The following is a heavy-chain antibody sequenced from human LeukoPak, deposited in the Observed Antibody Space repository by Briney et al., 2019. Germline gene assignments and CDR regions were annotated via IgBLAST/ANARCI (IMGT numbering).Heavy chain of an antibody. CDR1: GGSISSSSYY. J-gene: IGHJ5*02. V-gene: IGHV4-39*07. D-gene: IGHD6-25*01. Sequence: PSETLSLTCTVSGGSISSSSYYWGWIRQPPGKGLEWIGSIYYSGSTYYNPSLKSRVTISVDTSKNQFSLKLSSVTAADTAVYYCARGSGYWFDPWGQGTLVTVSS. CDR3: ARGSGYWFDP. CDR2: IYYSGST.